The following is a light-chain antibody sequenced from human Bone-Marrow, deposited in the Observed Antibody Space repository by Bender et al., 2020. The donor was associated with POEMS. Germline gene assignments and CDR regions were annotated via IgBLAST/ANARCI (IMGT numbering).Light chain of an antibody. J-gene: IGLJ1*01. CDR1: SSDVGAYYS. CDR3: NSYTTDNTHV. V-gene: IGLV2-11*01. Sequence: QSALTQPRSVSGSPNQSVTISCTGSSSDVGAYYSVYWYQQHPGKAPKLMIYDVTQRPSRVPDRFSGSKSGNTASLTISGLQAEDEADYYCNSYTTDNTHVFGTGTKVTVL. CDR2: DVT.